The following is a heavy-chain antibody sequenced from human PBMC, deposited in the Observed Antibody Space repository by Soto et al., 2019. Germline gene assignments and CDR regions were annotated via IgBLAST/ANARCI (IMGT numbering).Heavy chain of an antibody. D-gene: IGHD3-10*01. Sequence: GSLRLSCAASGFTFSSYSMNWVRQAPGKGLEWVSYISSSISTIYYADSVKGRFTISRDNAKNSLYLRMNSLRDEDTAVYYCGGSGSYPYYYYYGMDVWGQGTTVTVSS. CDR1: GFTFSSYS. J-gene: IGHJ6*02. V-gene: IGHV3-48*02. CDR2: ISSSISTI. CDR3: GGSGSYPYYYYYGMDV.